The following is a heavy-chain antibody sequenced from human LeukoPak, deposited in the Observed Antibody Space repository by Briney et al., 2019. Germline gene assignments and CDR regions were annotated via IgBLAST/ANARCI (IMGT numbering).Heavy chain of an antibody. CDR1: GYTFTGYY. D-gene: IGHD1/OR15-1a*01. CDR3: ARDLEQLVGYYYYYYYMDV. CDR2: INPNSGGT. V-gene: IGHV1-2*02. J-gene: IGHJ6*03. Sequence: ASVKVSCKASGYTFTGYYMHWVRQAPGQGLEWMGWINPNSGGTNYAQKFQGRVTMTRDTSISTAYMELSRLRSDDTAVYYCARDLEQLVGYYYYYYYMDVWGKGTTVTVSS.